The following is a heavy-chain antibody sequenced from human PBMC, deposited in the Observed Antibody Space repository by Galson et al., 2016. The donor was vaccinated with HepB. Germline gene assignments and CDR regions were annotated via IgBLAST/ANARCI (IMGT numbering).Heavy chain of an antibody. J-gene: IGHJ3*01. CDR1: GFSFSDYA. Sequence: SLRLSCAVSGFSFSDYAMHWVRQAPGKGLECVAVISYDGRDKYYADSVRGRFTISRDNSKNTLDLQMNSLRLEDTTLYYCAKDREWLRYTSDGTDVWGQGTTVTVSS. CDR2: ISYDGRDK. CDR3: AKDREWLRYTSDGTDV. D-gene: IGHD5-12*01. V-gene: IGHV3-30*18.